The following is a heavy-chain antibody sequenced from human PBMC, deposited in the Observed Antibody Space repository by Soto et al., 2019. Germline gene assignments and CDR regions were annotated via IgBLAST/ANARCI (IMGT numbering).Heavy chain of an antibody. CDR2: MYSGGST. V-gene: IGHV3-53*04. CDR3: ARAPLASWYFDL. Sequence: EVQLVESGGGLVQLGGSLRLSCAASGFTVSSNYMSWVRQAPGKGLEWVSGMYSGGSTYYADSVKGRFTISRHNSKNTLYLQMNSLRAEDTAVYYCARAPLASWYFDLWGRGTLVTVSS. J-gene: IGHJ2*01. CDR1: GFTVSSNY.